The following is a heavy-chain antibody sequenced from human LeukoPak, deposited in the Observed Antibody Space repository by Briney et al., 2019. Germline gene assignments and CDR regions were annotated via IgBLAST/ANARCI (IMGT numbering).Heavy chain of an antibody. Sequence: GGSLRLSCAASGFTFSSYSMNWVRQAPGKGLEWVSSISSSSSYIYYADSVKGRFTISRDNAKNSLYLRMNSLRAEDTAVYYCARIADYYYYYYMDVWGKGTTVTISS. J-gene: IGHJ6*03. V-gene: IGHV3-21*01. CDR3: ARIADYYYYYYMDV. CDR2: ISSSSSYI. CDR1: GFTFSSYS. D-gene: IGHD2-21*01.